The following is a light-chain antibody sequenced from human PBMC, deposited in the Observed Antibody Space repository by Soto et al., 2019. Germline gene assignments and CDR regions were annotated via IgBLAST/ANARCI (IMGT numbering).Light chain of an antibody. J-gene: IGKJ2*01. CDR1: QSVSNN. V-gene: IGKV3-15*01. CDR2: GAS. Sequence: EIVMTQSPATVSVSPGERATLSCRASQSVSNNLAWFQQKPGQAPRLLIFGASSRATGIPARFSGSGSGTEFTLTINSLQSEDFAVYYCQQYNNWPPYTFGQGTKVDIK. CDR3: QQYNNWPPYT.